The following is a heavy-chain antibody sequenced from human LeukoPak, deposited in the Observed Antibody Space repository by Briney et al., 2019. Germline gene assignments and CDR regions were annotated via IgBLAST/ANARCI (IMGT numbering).Heavy chain of an antibody. CDR2: ISAYNGNT. D-gene: IGHD2-15*01. J-gene: IGHJ5*02. CDR3: ARVDTAGYCSGGSCRWFDP. Sequence: ASVKVSCKASGYTFTSYGISWVRQAPGQGLEWMGCISAYNGNTNYAQKLQGRVTMTTDTSTSTAYMELRSLRSDDTAVYYCARVDTAGYCSGGSCRWFDPWGQGTLVTASS. CDR1: GYTFTSYG. V-gene: IGHV1-18*01.